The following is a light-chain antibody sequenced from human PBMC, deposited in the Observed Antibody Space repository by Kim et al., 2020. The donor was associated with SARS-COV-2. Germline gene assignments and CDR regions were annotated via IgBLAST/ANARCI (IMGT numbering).Light chain of an antibody. CDR2: EVS. Sequence: GQSVTIACTGTSSDVGGFNYVSWYQQYTGKAPKLMIHEVSKRPSGVPDRFSGSKSGNTASLTVSGLRAEDEADYYCGSYAGSDNWVFGGGTQLTVL. CDR3: GSYAGSDNWV. V-gene: IGLV2-8*01. CDR1: SSDVGGFNY. J-gene: IGLJ3*02.